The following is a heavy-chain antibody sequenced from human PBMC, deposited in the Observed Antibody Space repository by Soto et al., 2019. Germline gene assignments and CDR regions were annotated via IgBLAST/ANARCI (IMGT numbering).Heavy chain of an antibody. D-gene: IGHD6-6*01. CDR3: ARLGGVAARTFDY. CDR2: MYYSGST. V-gene: IGHV4-59*01. J-gene: IGHJ4*02. CDR1: GGSINDFY. Sequence: PSETLSLTCTVSGGSINDFYWSWIRQPPGKGLEWIGYMYYSGSTDYNPSLRSQVTISVDPSKTQFSLNLRSVSTADTAVYYCARLGGVAARTFDYWGQGTLVTVSS.